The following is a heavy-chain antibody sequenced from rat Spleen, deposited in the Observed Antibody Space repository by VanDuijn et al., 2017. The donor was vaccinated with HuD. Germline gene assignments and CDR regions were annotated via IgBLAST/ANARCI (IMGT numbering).Heavy chain of an antibody. Sequence: EVQLVESGGGLVQPGRSLKFSCAASGFTFSDYAMAWVRQAPTKGLEWVASISYDGGSTYYRDSVKGRFTISRDNARGTLYLQMDSLRSEDTATYYCARVGTRVSRFAYWGQGTLVTVSS. D-gene: IGHD1-4*01. V-gene: IGHV5-17*01. J-gene: IGHJ3*01. CDR3: ARVGTRVSRFAY. CDR1: GFTFSDYA. CDR2: ISYDGGST.